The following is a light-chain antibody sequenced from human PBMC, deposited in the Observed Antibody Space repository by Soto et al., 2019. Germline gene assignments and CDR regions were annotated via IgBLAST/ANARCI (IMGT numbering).Light chain of an antibody. V-gene: IGKV3-20*01. Sequence: EIVLTQSPGTLSLSPGERATLSCRASQSVSSSYLAWYQQKPGQAPRLLIYGASSRATGIPDRFSGSGSGTDFTLTISRLEPEDFAVYYCQKYGSSLLTFGGGTKVDIK. J-gene: IGKJ4*01. CDR3: QKYGSSLLT. CDR1: QSVSSSY. CDR2: GAS.